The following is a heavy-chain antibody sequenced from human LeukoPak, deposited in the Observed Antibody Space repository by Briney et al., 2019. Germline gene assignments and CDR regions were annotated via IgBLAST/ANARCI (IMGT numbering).Heavy chain of an antibody. CDR3: AKKYYDILTGSNNWFDP. CDR2: ISGSGGST. J-gene: IGHJ5*02. V-gene: IGHV3-23*01. Sequence: GGSLRLSCAASGFTFSGYAMSWVRQAPGKGLEWVSTISGSGGSTYYADSVKGRFTISRDNSKNTLYMQMNSLRAEDTAVYYWAKKYYDILTGSNNWFDPWGQGTLVTVSS. CDR1: GFTFSGYA. D-gene: IGHD3-9*01.